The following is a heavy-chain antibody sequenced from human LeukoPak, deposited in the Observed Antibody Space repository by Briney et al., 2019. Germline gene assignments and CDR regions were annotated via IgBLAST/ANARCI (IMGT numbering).Heavy chain of an antibody. CDR2: INHSGST. D-gene: IGHD5-12*01. CDR3: ARDAATIRYFDY. V-gene: IGHV4-34*01. CDR1: GGSFSGYY. J-gene: IGHJ4*02. Sequence: SETLSLTCAVYGGSFSGYYWSWIRQPPGKGLEWIGEINHSGSTNYNPSLKSRVTISVDTSKNQFSLKLSSVTAADTAVYYCARDAATIRYFDYWGQGTLVAVSS.